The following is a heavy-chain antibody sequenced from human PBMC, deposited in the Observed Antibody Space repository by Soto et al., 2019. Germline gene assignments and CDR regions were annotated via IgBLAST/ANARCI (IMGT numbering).Heavy chain of an antibody. CDR2: ISVSGGST. Sequence: EVQLLESGGGLVQPGGSLRLSCAASGFTFNSYGMTWVRQAPGKGLEWVSAISVSGGSTYYADSVKGRFTISRDNSKNTLYLQMNSLRAEDTAVYYCANEYSSSVFSNDAFDIWVQGTMVTVSS. CDR3: ANEYSSSVFSNDAFDI. V-gene: IGHV3-23*01. J-gene: IGHJ3*02. D-gene: IGHD6-6*01. CDR1: GFTFNSYG.